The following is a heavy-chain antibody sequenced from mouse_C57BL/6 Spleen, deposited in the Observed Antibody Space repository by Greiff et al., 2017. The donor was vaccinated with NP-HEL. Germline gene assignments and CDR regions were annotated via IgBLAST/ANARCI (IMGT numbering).Heavy chain of an antibody. CDR2: ISSGSSTI. Sequence: EVKLVESGGGLVKPGGSLKLSCAASGFTFSDYGMHWVRQAPEKGLEWVAYISSGSSTIYYADTVKGRFTISRDNAKNTLFLQMTSLRSEDTAMYYCATYGSSWYFDVWGTGTTGTVSS. D-gene: IGHD1-1*01. V-gene: IGHV5-17*01. CDR3: ATYGSSWYFDV. J-gene: IGHJ1*03. CDR1: GFTFSDYG.